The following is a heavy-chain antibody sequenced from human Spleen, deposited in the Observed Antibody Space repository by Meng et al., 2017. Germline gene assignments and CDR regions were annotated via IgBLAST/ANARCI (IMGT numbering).Heavy chain of an antibody. V-gene: IGHV3-23*01. D-gene: IGHD4-23*01. CDR1: GFTFSSYA. CDR2: ISGSGGNT. Sequence: GESLKISCAISGFTFSSYAMSWVRQAPGRGLEWVSGISGSGGNTYYADSVKGRFTISRDNSKNTLYLQMNSLKAEDTAVYYCVKGTATTVLKGIGYWGQGTLVTVSS. J-gene: IGHJ4*02. CDR3: VKGTATTVLKGIGY.